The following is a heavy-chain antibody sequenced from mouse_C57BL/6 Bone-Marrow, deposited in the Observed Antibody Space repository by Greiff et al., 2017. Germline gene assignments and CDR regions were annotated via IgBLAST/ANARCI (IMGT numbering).Heavy chain of an antibody. Sequence: EVKVEESGGGLVQPKGSLKLSCAASGFSFNTYAMNWVRQAPGKGLEWVARIRSKSNNYATYYADSVKARFTISRDDSESMLYLQMNNLKTEDTAMYYCVRHGGGGYLDYWGQGTTLTVSS. V-gene: IGHV10-1*01. CDR1: GFSFNTYA. J-gene: IGHJ2*01. CDR3: VRHGGGGYLDY. CDR2: IRSKSNNYAT.